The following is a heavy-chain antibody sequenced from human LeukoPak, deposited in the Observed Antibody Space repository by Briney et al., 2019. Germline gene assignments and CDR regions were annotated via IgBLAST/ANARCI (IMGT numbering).Heavy chain of an antibody. V-gene: IGHV3-66*01. D-gene: IGHD3-9*01. CDR1: GFTFSSYA. Sequence: PGGSLRLSCAASGFTFSSYAMSWVRQAPGKGLEWVSVIYRDGSSYYAESMKGRFTISRDNSKNTLYIQMNSLRAEDTAVYYCARSFYDILIGYYQYFDYWGQGTLVTVSS. CDR2: IYRDGSS. J-gene: IGHJ4*02. CDR3: ARSFYDILIGYYQYFDY.